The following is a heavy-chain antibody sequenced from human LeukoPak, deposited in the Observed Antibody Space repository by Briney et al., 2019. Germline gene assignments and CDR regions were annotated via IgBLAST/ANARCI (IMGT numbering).Heavy chain of an antibody. Sequence: GGSLRLSCAASGFTFSDCYMNWIRQAPGKGLAWVSYISSSGSTIYYADSVKGRFTISRDNAKNSLYLQMNSLRAEDTAVYYCARFTGGSYPLDYWGQGTLVTVSS. CDR2: ISSSGSTI. CDR3: ARFTGGSYPLDY. D-gene: IGHD1-26*01. CDR1: GFTFSDCY. V-gene: IGHV3-11*04. J-gene: IGHJ4*02.